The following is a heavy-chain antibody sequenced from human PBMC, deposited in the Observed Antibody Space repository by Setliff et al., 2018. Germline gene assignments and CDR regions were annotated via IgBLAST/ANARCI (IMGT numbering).Heavy chain of an antibody. D-gene: IGHD3-16*01. J-gene: IGHJ3*02. V-gene: IGHV1-2*06. CDR1: GYTFTGYY. CDR3: ARDGGGDSDAFDI. Sequence: PSVKVSCKASGYTFTGYYMYWVRQAPGQGLEWMGRINPSSGATIYAQKFQGRVTMASDTSISTAYMELGRLRSDDTAVYFCARDGGGDSDAFDIWSQGTMVTVSS. CDR2: INPSSGAT.